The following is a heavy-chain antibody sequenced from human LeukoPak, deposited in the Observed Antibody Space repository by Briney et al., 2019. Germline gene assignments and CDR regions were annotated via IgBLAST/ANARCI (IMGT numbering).Heavy chain of an antibody. J-gene: IGHJ3*02. CDR1: GGSISSYY. CDR2: IYTSGST. CDR3: ARSLPRAVVVVAATLDTDAFDI. Sequence: PSETLSLTCTVSGGSISSYYWSWIRQPAGKGLEWIGRIYTSGSTNYNPSLKSRVTMSVDTSKNQFSLKLSSVIAADTAVYYCARSLPRAVVVVAATLDTDAFDIWGQGTMVTVSS. D-gene: IGHD2-15*01. V-gene: IGHV4-4*07.